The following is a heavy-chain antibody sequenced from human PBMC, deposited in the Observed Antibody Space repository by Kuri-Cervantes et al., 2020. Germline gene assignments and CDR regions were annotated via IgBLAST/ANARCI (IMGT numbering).Heavy chain of an antibody. Sequence: ESLKISCAVYGGSFSDYYWSWIRQPPGKGLEWIGEINHSGSTNYNPSLKSRVAISVDTSKNQFSLKLSSVTAADTAVYYCARDGDGPFDYWGQGTLVTVSS. CDR2: INHSGST. V-gene: IGHV4-34*01. CDR1: GGSFSDYY. D-gene: IGHD5-24*01. J-gene: IGHJ4*02. CDR3: ARDGDGPFDY.